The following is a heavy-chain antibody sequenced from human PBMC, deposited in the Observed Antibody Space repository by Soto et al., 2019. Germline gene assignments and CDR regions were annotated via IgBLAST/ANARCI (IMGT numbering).Heavy chain of an antibody. D-gene: IGHD3-22*01. CDR2: ISSSGSTT. CDR3: ERVRGDSSGSYYFDY. CDR1: GFSLSDYY. Sequence: GCLLLSGAASGFSLSDYYMSWIRQAPGEGLEWVSYISSSGSTTHYADSVKGRFTISKDNAKNSVYLQMNSLRAGDTAVYYCERVRGDSSGSYYFDYWGQGTLVTVSS. J-gene: IGHJ4*02. V-gene: IGHV3-11*01.